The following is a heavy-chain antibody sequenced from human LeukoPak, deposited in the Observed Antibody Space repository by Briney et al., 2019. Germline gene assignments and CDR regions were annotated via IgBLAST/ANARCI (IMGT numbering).Heavy chain of an antibody. V-gene: IGHV1-2*02. Sequence: ASVKVSCKASGYTFTGYYMHWVRQAPGQGLEWMGWINPNSGGTNYAQKFQGRVTMTRDTSISTAYMGLSRLRSDDTAVYYCARSMVRGVIRYWFDPWGQGTLVTVSS. CDR3: ARSMVRGVIRYWFDP. CDR1: GYTFTGYY. D-gene: IGHD3-10*01. CDR2: INPNSGGT. J-gene: IGHJ5*02.